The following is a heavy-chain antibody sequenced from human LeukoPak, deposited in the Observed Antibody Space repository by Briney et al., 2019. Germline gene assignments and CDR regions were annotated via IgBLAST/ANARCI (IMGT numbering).Heavy chain of an antibody. J-gene: IGHJ3*02. CDR3: ASYYYGSGSYYNAGGSDI. D-gene: IGHD3-10*01. CDR2: ISGYNGNT. Sequence: ASVKVSCKASGYTFSSYGISWVRQAPGQGLEWLGCISGYNGNTNYAQKLQGRVTMTTDTSTSTAYMNLRSLRSDDTAMYYCASYYYGSGSYYNAGGSDIWGQGTMVTVSS. V-gene: IGHV1-18*01. CDR1: GYTFSSYG.